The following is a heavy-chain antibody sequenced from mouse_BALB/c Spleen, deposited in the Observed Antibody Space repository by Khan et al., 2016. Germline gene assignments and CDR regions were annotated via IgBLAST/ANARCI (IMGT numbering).Heavy chain of an antibody. D-gene: IGHD1-1*01. CDR1: GYTFTNYG. J-gene: IGHJ3*01. V-gene: IGHV9-3*02. CDR3: AEDYYGSNWFAY. Sequence: QIQLVQSGPELKKPGETVKISCKASGYTFTNYGMNWVKQAPGKGLKWMGWINTNTGEPTYAEEFKGRFAFSLETSASTAYLQSNNLKNEDTGTYFCAEDYYGSNWFAYWGQGTLVTVSA. CDR2: INTNTGEP.